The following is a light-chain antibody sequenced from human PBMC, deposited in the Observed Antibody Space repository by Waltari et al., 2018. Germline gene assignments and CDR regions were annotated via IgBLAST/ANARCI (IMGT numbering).Light chain of an antibody. CDR3: AACDDNRSGGV. Sequence: SVLTHPPSASAPPGQRVTISCSGSSSDIGSNDVCWYQQPPGTAPKLLIYRSNHRPSGVPDRFSGSKSGTSASLAISGLRSEDEADYYCAACDDNRSGGVFGRGTKLTVL. CDR2: RSN. J-gene: IGLJ3*02. V-gene: IGLV1-47*01. CDR1: SSDIGSND.